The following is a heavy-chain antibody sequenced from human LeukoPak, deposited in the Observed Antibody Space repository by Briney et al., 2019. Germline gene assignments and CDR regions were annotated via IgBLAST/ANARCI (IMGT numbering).Heavy chain of an antibody. V-gene: IGHV5-51*01. CDR2: IYAGDSDT. J-gene: IGHJ4*02. CDR1: GSCFSSYW. CDR3: ARRNYDDDGYYFDY. D-gene: IGHD4-17*01. Sequence: GASLQISCKGSGSCFSSYWIGWVRPLPGKGLEWMGIIYAGDSDTRISPSFQGQVTISADKSISTAYLHWSGLEAADTAMYYCARRNYDDDGYYFDYWGQGTLVTVSA.